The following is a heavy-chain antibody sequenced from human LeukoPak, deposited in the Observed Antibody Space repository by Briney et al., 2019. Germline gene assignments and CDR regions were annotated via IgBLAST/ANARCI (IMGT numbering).Heavy chain of an antibody. Sequence: PGRSLRLSCAASGFTFSSYVMHWVRQAPGKGLEWVAVISYDGSNKYYADSVKGRFTISRDNSKNTLYLQMNSLRAEDTAVYYCAKDGYSYYFDYWGQGTLVSVSS. V-gene: IGHV3-30*18. D-gene: IGHD5-24*01. CDR2: ISYDGSNK. CDR1: GFTFSSYV. CDR3: AKDGYSYYFDY. J-gene: IGHJ4*02.